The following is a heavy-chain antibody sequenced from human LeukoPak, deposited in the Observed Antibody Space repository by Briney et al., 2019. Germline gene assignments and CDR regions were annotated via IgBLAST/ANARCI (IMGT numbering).Heavy chain of an antibody. J-gene: IGHJ6*04. D-gene: IGHD3-3*01. V-gene: IGHV3-23*01. CDR1: GFAFSNYA. CDR2: ISTNGVTT. CDR3: AKDQRFFNV. Sequence: GGSLRLSCTTSGFAFSNYAMTWVRQAPGKGLEWVSVISTNGVTTYYAESVKGRFTISRDNSQNMLFLQMNSLRAEDTAVYYCAKDQRFFNVWGKGTTVTVSS.